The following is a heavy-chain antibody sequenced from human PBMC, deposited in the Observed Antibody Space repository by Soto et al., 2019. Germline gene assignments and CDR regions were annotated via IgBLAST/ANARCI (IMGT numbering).Heavy chain of an antibody. CDR3: ARDGDASGWYHYGMDV. D-gene: IGHD6-19*01. V-gene: IGHV3-7*01. CDR2: IKQDGSEK. CDR1: GFTLSPYW. J-gene: IGHJ6*02. Sequence: GESLKISCAASGFTLSPYWMNWVRQAPGKGLEWVANIKQDGSEKYYVDSVKGRFIISRDNAKNSLYLQLNSLRAEDTAVYYCARDGDASGWYHYGMDVWGQGTLVTVSS.